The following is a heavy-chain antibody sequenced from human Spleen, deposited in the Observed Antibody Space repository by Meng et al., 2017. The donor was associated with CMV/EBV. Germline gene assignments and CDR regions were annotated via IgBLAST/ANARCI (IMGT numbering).Heavy chain of an antibody. V-gene: IGHV1-58*01. Sequence: SVKVSCKASGFTFTSSAVQWVRQARGQHLEWIGWIVVGSGNTNYAQKFQERVTITRDMSTSTAYMELSSLRSEDTAVYYCAAEGADGWLRGLPEGDAFDIWGQGTMVTVSS. CDR2: IVVGSGNT. CDR1: GFTFTSSA. D-gene: IGHD5-12*01. CDR3: AAEGADGWLRGLPEGDAFDI. J-gene: IGHJ3*02.